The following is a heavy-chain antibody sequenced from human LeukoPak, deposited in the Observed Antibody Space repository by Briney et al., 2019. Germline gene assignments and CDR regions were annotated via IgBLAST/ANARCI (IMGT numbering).Heavy chain of an antibody. CDR1: GFTFSSYA. V-gene: IGHV3-23*01. CDR3: AKHSSSSFRNWFDP. CDR2: ISGSGGST. J-gene: IGHJ5*02. D-gene: IGHD6-6*01. Sequence: GGALRLSCAASGFTFSSYAMSWVRQAPGKGLEWVLAISGSGGSTYYADSVQGRFTISRDNSKNTLYLQMNSLRAEDTAVYYCAKHSSSSFRNWFDPWGQGTLVTVSS.